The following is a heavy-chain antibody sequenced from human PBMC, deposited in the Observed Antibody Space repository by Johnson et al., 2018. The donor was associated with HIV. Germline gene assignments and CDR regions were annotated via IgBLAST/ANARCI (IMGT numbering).Heavy chain of an antibody. V-gene: IGHV3-66*02. Sequence: VQLVESGGGLVQPGGSVRLSCAASEFTVRSNYMHWVRQAPGKGLEWVSVIYTGGSTYYADSVKGRFTISRDNSKNTLYLQMNSLRPEDTAVYYCARGGEGIWELPTTNAFDIWGQGTMVTVSS. CDR1: EFTVRSNY. D-gene: IGHD1-26*01. CDR3: ARGGEGIWELPTTNAFDI. J-gene: IGHJ3*02. CDR2: IYTGGST.